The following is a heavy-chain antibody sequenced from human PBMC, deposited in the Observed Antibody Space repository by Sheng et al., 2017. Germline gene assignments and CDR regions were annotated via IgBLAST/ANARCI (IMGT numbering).Heavy chain of an antibody. CDR2: IYHSGNT. J-gene: IGHJ4*02. Sequence: QVQLQESGPGLVKPSETLSLTCTVSGYSISSGYYWGWIRQPPGKGLEWIGSIYHSGNTYYNPSFKSRVTISVDTSKNQFFLRLNSVTAADTAVYYCARDKYSSAWYEIDYWGQGTLVTVSS. D-gene: IGHD6-19*01. CDR1: GYSISSGYY. V-gene: IGHV4-38-2*02. CDR3: ARDKYSSAWYEIDY.